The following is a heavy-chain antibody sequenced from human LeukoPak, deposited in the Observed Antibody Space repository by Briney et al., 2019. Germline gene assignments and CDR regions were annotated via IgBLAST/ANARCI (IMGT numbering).Heavy chain of an antibody. J-gene: IGHJ4*02. CDR3: AHKGRGSGSYNM. CDR2: NYWNDDK. V-gene: IGHV2-5*01. CDR1: GFSLSTTGVG. Sequence: SGPTLAKPTQPLTLTCTFSGFSLSTTGVGVGWIRQSPGKALEWLAVNYWNDDKSYSPSLKSRLTITNDTSKNQVVLIMTNMDPVDTATYYCAHKGRGSGSYNMWGQGTLVTVSS. D-gene: IGHD3-10*01.